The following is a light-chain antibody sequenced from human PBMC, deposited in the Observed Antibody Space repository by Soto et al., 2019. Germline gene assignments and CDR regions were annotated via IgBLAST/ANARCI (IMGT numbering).Light chain of an antibody. CDR1: QGIRSY. J-gene: IGKJ5*01. CDR3: QQLNSY. V-gene: IGKV1-9*01. CDR2: AAS. Sequence: DIQLTQSPSFLSASVGARVTITCRASQGIRSYLAWYQQKPGKAPKLLIYAASILQSGVPSRFSGSGSGTEFTLTISSLQPEDFATYYFQQLNSYFGQGTRLEIK.